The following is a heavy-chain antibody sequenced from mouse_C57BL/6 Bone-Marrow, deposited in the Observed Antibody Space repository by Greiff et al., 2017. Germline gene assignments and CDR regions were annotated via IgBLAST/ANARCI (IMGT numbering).Heavy chain of an antibody. Sequence: QVQLQQSGAELVRPGTSVKVSCKASGYAFTNYLIEWVKQRPGQGLEWIGVINPGSGGTNYNQKFKGKATLTVDKSSSTAYMELNSLTSEDSAVYYCARRLPHYWGQGTSVTVSS. CDR2: INPGSGGT. CDR1: GYAFTNYL. D-gene: IGHD2-2*01. V-gene: IGHV1-54*01. CDR3: ARRLPHY. J-gene: IGHJ4*01.